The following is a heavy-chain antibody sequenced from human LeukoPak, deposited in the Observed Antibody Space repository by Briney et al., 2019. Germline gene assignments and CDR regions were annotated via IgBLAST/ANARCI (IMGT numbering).Heavy chain of an antibody. CDR2: ISAYNGNT. D-gene: IGHD2-2*01. J-gene: IGHJ4*02. Sequence: ASVKVSCKASGYTFTSYGITWVRQAPGQGLEWMGWISAYNGNTNYAQKLQGRVTMTTDTSTSTAYMELRSLRSDDTAVYYCARDLWGYCSSTRCYLGYWGQGTLVTVSS. V-gene: IGHV1-18*01. CDR3: ARDLWGYCSSTRCYLGY. CDR1: GYTFTSYG.